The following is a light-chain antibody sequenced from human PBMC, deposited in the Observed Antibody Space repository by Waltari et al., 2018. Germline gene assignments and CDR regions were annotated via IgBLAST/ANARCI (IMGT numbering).Light chain of an antibody. CDR3: SSYTSSSSRV. J-gene: IGLJ1*01. CDR2: DVS. V-gene: IGLV2-14*01. CDR1: SRDIGGYNY. Sequence: QSALTQPASVSGSPGQSITLSCTGTSRDIGGYNYVSWYQQHPGKAPKLMIYDVSKRPSGVSNRFSGSKSGNTVSLTISGLQTVDEADYYCSSYTSSSSRVFGTGTKVTVL.